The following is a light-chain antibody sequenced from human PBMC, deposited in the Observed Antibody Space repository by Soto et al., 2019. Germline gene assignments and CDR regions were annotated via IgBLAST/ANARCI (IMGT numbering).Light chain of an antibody. J-gene: IGLJ2*01. CDR2: DVS. V-gene: IGLV2-14*01. CDR1: SSDVGGYNY. Sequence: QSAMTQPASVSGSPGQSITISCTGTSSDVGGYNYVSWYQQHPGKAPKLMIYDVSNRPSGVSNRFSGSKSGNTASLTISGLQAEDEADYYCSSYTSSSTPHVVFGGGTKLTVL. CDR3: SSYTSSSTPHVV.